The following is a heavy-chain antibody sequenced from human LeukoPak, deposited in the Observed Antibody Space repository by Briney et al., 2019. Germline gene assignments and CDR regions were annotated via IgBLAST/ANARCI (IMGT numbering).Heavy chain of an antibody. D-gene: IGHD1-14*01. J-gene: IGHJ4*02. CDR1: GFTFSDCY. CDR3: TRDRSRAEDD. CDR2: ISSSGSTI. Sequence: GGSLRLSCAASGFTFSDCYMSWIRQAPGKGLEWVSYISSSGSTIYYADSVKGRFTISRDNANNLLYLQMNSLRGEDTAVYYCTRDRSRAEDDWGQGTLVTVSS. V-gene: IGHV3-11*04.